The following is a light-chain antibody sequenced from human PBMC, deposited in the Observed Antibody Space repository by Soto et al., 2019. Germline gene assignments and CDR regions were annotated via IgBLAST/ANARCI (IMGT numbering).Light chain of an antibody. J-gene: IGKJ4*01. CDR3: QQSYSTPLT. Sequence: DSQMTQSRSSLSVSVGDIVTMTCRASQSIGGFLNWYQQKLGKAPKLLIYAASSLQSGVPSRFSGSGSGTDFTLTISSLQPEDFATYYCQQSYSTPLTFGGGTKVDIK. CDR2: AAS. V-gene: IGKV1-39*01. CDR1: QSIGGF.